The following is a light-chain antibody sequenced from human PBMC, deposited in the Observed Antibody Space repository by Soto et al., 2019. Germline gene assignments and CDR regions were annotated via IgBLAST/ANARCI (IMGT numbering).Light chain of an antibody. CDR2: KDS. CDR1: VLAKKY. Sequence: SYELTQPSSVSVSPGQTARITCSADVLAKKYARWFQHKPGQAPVLVIYKDSERPSGIPERFSGSSSGTTVTLTISGAQVEDEADYYCYSAADNNWVFGGGTKVTVL. V-gene: IGLV3-27*01. J-gene: IGLJ3*02. CDR3: YSAADNNWV.